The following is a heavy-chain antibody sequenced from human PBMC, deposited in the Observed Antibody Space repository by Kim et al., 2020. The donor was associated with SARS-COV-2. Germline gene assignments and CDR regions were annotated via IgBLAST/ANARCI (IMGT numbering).Heavy chain of an antibody. J-gene: IGHJ3*02. D-gene: IGHD4-17*01. CDR1: GGSISSYY. CDR2: IYYSGST. CDR3: ARVTVDGDHDAFDI. V-gene: IGHV4-59*13. Sequence: SETLSLTCTVSGGSISSYYWSWIRQPRGKGLEWIGYIYYSGSTNYNPSLKSRVTISVDTSKNQFSLKLSSVTAADTAVYYCARVTVDGDHDAFDIWGQGTMVTVSS.